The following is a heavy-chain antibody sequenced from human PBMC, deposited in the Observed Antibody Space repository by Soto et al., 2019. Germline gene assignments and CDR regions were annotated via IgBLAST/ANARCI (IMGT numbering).Heavy chain of an antibody. D-gene: IGHD6-6*01. Sequence: QVQLVQSGAEVKKPGASVMVSCKASGYTFSNYGFTWLRQAPGQGLEWMGWISASKGNTNYAQKFQGRGTLTRDTSTSTAYMELRSLKSDDMAVYYCASRAGQLPYYFDYWGQGTQVTVS. CDR3: ASRAGQLPYYFDY. V-gene: IGHV1-18*03. J-gene: IGHJ4*02. CDR1: GYTFSNYG. CDR2: ISASKGNT.